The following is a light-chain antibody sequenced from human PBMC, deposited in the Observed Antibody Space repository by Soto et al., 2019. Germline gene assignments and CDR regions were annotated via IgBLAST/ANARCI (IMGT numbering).Light chain of an antibody. V-gene: IGKV1-27*01. J-gene: IGKJ2*01. CDR3: QQYNSYQYT. CDR2: GAS. CDR1: QDISHF. Sequence: DIQLTQSPSSLSASVGDRVTFTCRASQDISHFLAWYQQRPGEVPRLLIYGASTLQSGVPSRFSGSGFGTDFTLTITSLQPEDVATYYCQQYNSYQYTFGQGTKLEMK.